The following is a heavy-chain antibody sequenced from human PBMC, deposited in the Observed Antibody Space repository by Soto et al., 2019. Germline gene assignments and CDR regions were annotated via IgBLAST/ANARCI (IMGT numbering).Heavy chain of an antibody. CDR1: GDQFTSPG. D-gene: IGHD2-15*01. CDR3: ARAGDCSGGSCYSRWF. CDR2: ISAYNGNT. Sequence: NSTSKATGDQFTSPGFSWARKAPGQGLEWMGWISAYNGNTNYAQKLQGRVTMTTDTSTSTAYMELRSLRSDDTAVYYCARAGDCSGGSCYSRWF. V-gene: IGHV1-18*04. J-gene: IGHJ5*01.